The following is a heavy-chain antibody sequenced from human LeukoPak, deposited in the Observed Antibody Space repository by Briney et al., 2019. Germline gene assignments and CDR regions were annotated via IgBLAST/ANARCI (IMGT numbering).Heavy chain of an antibody. CDR2: TNTDGSST. V-gene: IGHV3-74*01. CDR1: GFTFSSYW. D-gene: IGHD2-15*01. Sequence: PGGSLRLSCAASGFTFSSYWMQWVRQAPGKGLVWVSRTNTDGSSTTYADSVKGRFTISRDNAKNSLYLQMNSLRAEDTAVYYCAREVVRDYYYYYYMDVWGKGTTVTISS. CDR3: AREVVRDYYYYYYMDV. J-gene: IGHJ6*03.